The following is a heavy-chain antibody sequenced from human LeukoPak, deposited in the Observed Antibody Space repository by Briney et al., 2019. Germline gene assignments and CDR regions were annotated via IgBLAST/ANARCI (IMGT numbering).Heavy chain of an antibody. CDR2: ISAYNGNT. V-gene: IGHV1-18*01. CDR1: GYTFTSYG. Sequence: GASVKVSCKASGYTFTSYGISWVRQAPGQGLEWMGWISAYNGNTNYAQKLQGRVTMTTNTSTSTAYMELRSLRSDDTAVYYCARGPPFVVVTAHFDYWGQGTLVTVSP. D-gene: IGHD2-21*02. J-gene: IGHJ4*02. CDR3: ARGPPFVVVTAHFDY.